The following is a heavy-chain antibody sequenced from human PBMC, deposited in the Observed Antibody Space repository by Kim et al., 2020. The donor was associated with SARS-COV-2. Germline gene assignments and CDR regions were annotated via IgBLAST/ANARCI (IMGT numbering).Heavy chain of an antibody. CDR1: GFTFSSYA. J-gene: IGHJ4*02. CDR2: ISGSGGST. V-gene: IGHV3-23*01. CDR3: AIAWGYDILTGFDY. D-gene: IGHD3-9*01. Sequence: GGSLRLSCAASGFTFSSYAMSWVRQAPGKGLEWVSAISGSGGSTYYADSVKGRFTISRDNSKNTLYLQMNSLRAEDTAVYYCAIAWGYDILTGFDYWGQGTLVTVSS.